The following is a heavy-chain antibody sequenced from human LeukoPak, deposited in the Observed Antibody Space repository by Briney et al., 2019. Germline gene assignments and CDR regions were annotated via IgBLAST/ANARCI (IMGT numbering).Heavy chain of an antibody. CDR1: GLSFSASE. CDR2: ISSSGDSV. V-gene: IGHV3-48*03. Sequence: GGSLRLSCAASGLSFSASEMNWVRQAPGKALEWVSYISSSGDSVYYAESVKGRFTISRDNAKNSVFLQMDNLTPDDTAVYYCARAVDLADYWGQGTLVTVSS. CDR3: ARAVDLADY. J-gene: IGHJ4*02.